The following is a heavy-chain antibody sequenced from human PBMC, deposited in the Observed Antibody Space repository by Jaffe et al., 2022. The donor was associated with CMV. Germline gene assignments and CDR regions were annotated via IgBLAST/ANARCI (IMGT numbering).Heavy chain of an antibody. Sequence: EVQLVESGGGLVKPGGSLRLSCATSGFIFSDAWMSWVRQAPGKGLEWVGRIKSKTDGGTTDYATPVKDRFTISRDDSKDTLFLQMNSLKTEDTAVYFCTTGVLSRGVNPPTRFDPWGQGTLVTVSS. CDR3: TTGVLSRGVNPPTRFDP. CDR1: GFIFSDAW. CDR2: IKSKTDGGTT. J-gene: IGHJ5*02. D-gene: IGHD3-10*01. V-gene: IGHV3-15*01.